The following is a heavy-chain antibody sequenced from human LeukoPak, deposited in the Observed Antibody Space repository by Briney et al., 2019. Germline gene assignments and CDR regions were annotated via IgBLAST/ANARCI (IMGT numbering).Heavy chain of an antibody. CDR3: ARDSFGGYGWFDP. V-gene: IGHV4-30-4*02. J-gene: IGHJ5*02. D-gene: IGHD3-16*01. Sequence: SETLSLTCTVSGGSISSGDYYWSWIRQPPGKGLEWIGYIYYSGSTYYNPSLKSRVTISVDTSKNQFSLKLSSVTAADTAVYYCARDSFGGYGWFDPWGQGTLVTVSS. CDR2: IYYSGST. CDR1: GGSISSGDYY.